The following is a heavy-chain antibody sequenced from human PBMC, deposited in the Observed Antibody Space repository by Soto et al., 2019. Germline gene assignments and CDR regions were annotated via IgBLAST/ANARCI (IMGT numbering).Heavy chain of an antibody. CDR3: ARLRIATNNYKWFDP. Sequence: SETLSLTCSVSGAALNSGRYYWSWIRQVPGKGLEWIGHIYVTGAVDYNPSLRDRITISQDTSERQFSLNLRLVTAADTAVYYCARLRIATNNYKWFDPWGQGTLVTVSS. V-gene: IGHV4-31*03. CDR1: GAALNSGRYY. D-gene: IGHD2-21*01. CDR2: IYVTGAV. J-gene: IGHJ5*02.